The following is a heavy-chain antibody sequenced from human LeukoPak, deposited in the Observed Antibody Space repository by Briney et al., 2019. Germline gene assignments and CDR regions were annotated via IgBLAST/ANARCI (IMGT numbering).Heavy chain of an antibody. D-gene: IGHD6-6*01. CDR2: IYYSGST. CDR3: ARLPGPWYSSSSWAFDP. CDR1: GGSISSHY. V-gene: IGHV4-59*11. J-gene: IGHJ5*02. Sequence: SETLSLTCTVSGGSISSHYWSWIRQPPGEGLEWIGYIYYSGSTNYNPSLKGRVTISVDTSKNQFSLKLSSVTAADTAVYYCARLPGPWYSSSSWAFDPWGQGTLVTVSS.